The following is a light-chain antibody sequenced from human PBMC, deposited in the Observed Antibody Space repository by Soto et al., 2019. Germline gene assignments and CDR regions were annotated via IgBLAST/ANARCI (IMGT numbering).Light chain of an antibody. CDR3: ETWYSYSHV. V-gene: IGLV4-60*03. CDR1: SGNRHYI. J-gene: IGLJ1*01. Sequence: PLPTHSCSASASLGSSVKLNYTLNSGNRHYIIAWHQQQPGYAARYLMNLEGSRNYNKGSGVPDRFSGSSSGADRYLTISXLQSEDGADYCCETWYSYSHVFGTGTNVTLL. CDR2: LEGSRNY.